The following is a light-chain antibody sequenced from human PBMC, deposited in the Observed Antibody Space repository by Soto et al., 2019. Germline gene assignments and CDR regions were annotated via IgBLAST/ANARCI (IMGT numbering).Light chain of an antibody. V-gene: IGKV1-9*01. CDR3: QQVNGYPRT. J-gene: IGKJ1*01. Sequence: DIQLTQSPSFLSASVGDRVTITCRASQGISSYLAWYQQKPGKAPKLLIYTASTLQTGVPSRFSGSGSGTEFTLTISSLQPEDFETYYCQQVNGYPRTFGQGTKVEIK. CDR2: TAS. CDR1: QGISSY.